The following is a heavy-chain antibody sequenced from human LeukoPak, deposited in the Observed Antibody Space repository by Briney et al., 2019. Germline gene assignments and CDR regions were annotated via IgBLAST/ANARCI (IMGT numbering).Heavy chain of an antibody. V-gene: IGHV1-2*02. Sequence: ASVKVSCKASGYTFSGFYIHWVRQAPGQGLEWMGWTNPNSGVTNYAQKLQGRVTITRDTSIDTAYMQLSRLRSDDTAVYYCARTIAVAGYMDVWGKGTTVTVSS. CDR3: ARTIAVAGYMDV. D-gene: IGHD6-19*01. J-gene: IGHJ6*03. CDR2: TNPNSGVT. CDR1: GYTFSGFY.